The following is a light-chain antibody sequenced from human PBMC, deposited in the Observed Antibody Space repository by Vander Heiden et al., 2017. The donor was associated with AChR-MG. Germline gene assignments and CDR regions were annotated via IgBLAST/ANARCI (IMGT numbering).Light chain of an antibody. J-gene: IGLJ3*02. V-gene: IGLV1-40*01. CDR2: GNS. CDR3: QSYDSSLSGSNWV. Sequence: SVLTQPPSVSGAPGQRVNISCTGRSSNIGAGYDVHWYQQLPGTAPKRLIYGNSNRPSGVPDRFAGSKSGTSASLAITGLQAEDEADYYCQSYDSSLSGSNWVFGGGTKLTVL. CDR1: SSNIGAGYD.